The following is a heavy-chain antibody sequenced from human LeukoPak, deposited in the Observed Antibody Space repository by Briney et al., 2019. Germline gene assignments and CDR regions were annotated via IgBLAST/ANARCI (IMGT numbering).Heavy chain of an antibody. D-gene: IGHD5-12*01. CDR3: ARQGGTSGYDYPYFDY. CDR1: GGSISSGSYY. J-gene: IGHJ4*02. CDR2: IYTSGST. V-gene: IGHV4-61*02. Sequence: SETLSLTCTVSGGSISSGSYYWSWIRQPAGKGLEWIGRIYTSGSTNYNPSLKSRVTISVDTSKNQFSLNVRSVTAADTAVYYCARQGGTSGYDYPYFDYWGQGILVTVSS.